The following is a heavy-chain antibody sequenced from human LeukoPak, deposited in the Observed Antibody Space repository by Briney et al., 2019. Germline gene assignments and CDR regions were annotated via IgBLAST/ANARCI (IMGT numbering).Heavy chain of an antibody. CDR1: GFSLSTSRMC. Sequence: SGPALVKPTQTLTLTCTFSGFSLSTSRMCVSWIRQPPGKALEWLARIDWDDDKYYSTSLKTRLTISKDTSKNQVVLTMTNMDPVDTATYSCARMINVDRPNWSDPWGQGTLVTVSS. CDR2: IDWDDDK. CDR3: ARMINVDRPNWSDP. V-gene: IGHV2-70*11. J-gene: IGHJ5*02. D-gene: IGHD5-12*01.